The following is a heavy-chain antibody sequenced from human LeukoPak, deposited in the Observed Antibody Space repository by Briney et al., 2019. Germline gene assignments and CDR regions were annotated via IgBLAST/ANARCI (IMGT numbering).Heavy chain of an antibody. D-gene: IGHD6-19*01. J-gene: IGHJ4*02. CDR2: IYYSGST. Sequence: SETLSLTCTVSGGSISSYYWSWIRQPPGKGLEWIEYIYYSGSTNYNPSLKSRVTISVDTSKNQFSLKLSSVTAADTAVYYCASQGHSSGWSFFDYWGQGTLVTVSS. V-gene: IGHV4-59*01. CDR3: ASQGHSSGWSFFDY. CDR1: GGSISSYY.